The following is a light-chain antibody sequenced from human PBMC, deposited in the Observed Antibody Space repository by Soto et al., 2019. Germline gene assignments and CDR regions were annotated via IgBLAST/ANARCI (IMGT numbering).Light chain of an antibody. CDR1: QSVSSN. J-gene: IGKJ3*01. CDR2: GAS. CDR3: LQYNKWAGT. V-gene: IGKV3-15*01. Sequence: EIVMTQSPATLSVSPGERATLSCRASQSVSSNLAWYQQKPGQAPRLLIYGASTRATGIPARFSGSGSGTEFTLTISSPLSEVFAVYFCLQYNKWAGTFGPGTKVDIK.